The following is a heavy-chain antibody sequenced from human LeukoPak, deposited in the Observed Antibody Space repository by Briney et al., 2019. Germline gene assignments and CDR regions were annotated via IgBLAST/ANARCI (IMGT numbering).Heavy chain of an antibody. CDR2: ISSNGGST. CDR1: GFTFSSYA. Sequence: GGSLRLSCSASGFTFSSYAMHWVRQAPGKGLEYVSAISSNGGSTYCADSVKGRFTISRDNSKNTLYLQMSSLRAEDRAVYYCVKGEIQLWPVRGRGAFDYWGQGTLVTVSS. V-gene: IGHV3-64D*06. CDR3: VKGEIQLWPVRGRGAFDY. D-gene: IGHD5-18*01. J-gene: IGHJ4*02.